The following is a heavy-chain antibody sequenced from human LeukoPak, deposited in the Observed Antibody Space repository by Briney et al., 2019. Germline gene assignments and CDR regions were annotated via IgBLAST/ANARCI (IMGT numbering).Heavy chain of an antibody. V-gene: IGHV3-23*01. CDR2: ISGSGGST. J-gene: IGHJ4*02. CDR3: AKEKEIAARPGD. Sequence: GGSLRLSCAASGFTFSSYWMHWVRQAPGKGLEWVSAISGSGGSTCYADSVKGRFTISRDNSKNTLYLQMNSLRAEDTAVYYCAKEKEIAARPGDWGQGTLVTVSS. D-gene: IGHD6-6*01. CDR1: GFTFSSYW.